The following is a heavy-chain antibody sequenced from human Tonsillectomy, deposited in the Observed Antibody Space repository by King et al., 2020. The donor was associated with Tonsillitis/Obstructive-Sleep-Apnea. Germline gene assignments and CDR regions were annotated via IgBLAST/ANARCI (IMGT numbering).Heavy chain of an antibody. CDR3: AIVFCSRTSCYTNWFDP. Sequence: KLVQSGAEVKKPGASVKVSCKVSGYTLTELSMHWVRQAPGKGLEWMGGFDPEDAEAIYAQKFQGRINMTEDTSTDTAYMELSSLRSEDTAVYYCAIVFCSRTSCYTNWFDPWGQGTRVTVSS. J-gene: IGHJ5*02. CDR1: GYTLTELS. CDR2: FDPEDAEA. D-gene: IGHD2-2*01. V-gene: IGHV1-24*01.